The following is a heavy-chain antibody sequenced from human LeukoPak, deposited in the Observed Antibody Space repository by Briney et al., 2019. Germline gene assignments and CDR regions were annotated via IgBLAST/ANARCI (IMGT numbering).Heavy chain of an antibody. Sequence: PGGSLRLSCAASGFTFSSYSMNWVRQAPGKGLEWVSYISSSGSTIYYADSVKGRFTISRDNAKNSLYLQMNSLRAEDTAVYYCARSRPSRYCSGGSCTHHAFDIWGQGTMVTVSS. CDR1: GFTFSSYS. J-gene: IGHJ3*02. CDR3: ARSRPSRYCSGGSCTHHAFDI. CDR2: ISSSGSTI. V-gene: IGHV3-48*04. D-gene: IGHD2-15*01.